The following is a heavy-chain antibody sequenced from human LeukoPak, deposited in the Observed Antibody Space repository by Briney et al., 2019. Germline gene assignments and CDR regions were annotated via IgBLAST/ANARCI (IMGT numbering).Heavy chain of an antibody. CDR2: INPNSGGT. J-gene: IGHJ4*02. Sequence: GASVKVSCKASGYTFTGYYMHWVRQAPGQGLEWMGWINPNSGGTNYAQKFQGRVTMTRDTSITTAYMELSRLRSDDTAVYYCARAYSESYPYFDYWGQGTLVTVSS. V-gene: IGHV1-2*02. CDR1: GYTFTGYY. CDR3: ARAYSESYPYFDY. D-gene: IGHD1-26*01.